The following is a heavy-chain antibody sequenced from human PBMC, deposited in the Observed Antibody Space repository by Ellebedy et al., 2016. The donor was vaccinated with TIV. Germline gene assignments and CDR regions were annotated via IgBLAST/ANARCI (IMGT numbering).Heavy chain of an antibody. CDR1: GYSFTNHC. V-gene: IGHV5-51*01. J-gene: IGHJ4*02. CDR3: ARMRDALADEVGY. Sequence: GASLKISXTASGYSFTNHCIAWLRQPPGKGLEWMWFVYPADSDTRYSKSFEGQVTISSDKSTNTGYLQWGSLKASDTAIYFCARMRDALADEVGYWGQGTLVTASS. D-gene: IGHD6-19*01. CDR2: VYPADSDT.